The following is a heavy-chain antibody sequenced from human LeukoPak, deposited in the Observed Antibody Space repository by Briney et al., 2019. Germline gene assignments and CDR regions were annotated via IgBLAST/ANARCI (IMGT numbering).Heavy chain of an antibody. J-gene: IGHJ4*02. D-gene: IGHD5-24*01. Sequence: SVKVSCKASGGTFSSFAISWVRQAPGQGLEWMGGIIPIFGTANYAQKFQGRVTITTDESTSTAYMELSSLRSEDTAVYYCARSPGGDGYNFDYWGQGTLVTVSS. CDR3: ARSPGGDGYNFDY. CDR1: GGTFSSFA. CDR2: IIPIFGTA. V-gene: IGHV1-69*05.